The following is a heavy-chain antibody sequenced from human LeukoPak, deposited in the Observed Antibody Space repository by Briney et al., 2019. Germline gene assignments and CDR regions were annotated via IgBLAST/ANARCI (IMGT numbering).Heavy chain of an antibody. Sequence: GGSLRLSCAASGFTFSSYGMHWVRQAPGKGLEWVAVIWYDGSNKYYVDSVKGRFTISRHNSKNTLYLQMNSLRAEDTAVYYCARDLAGTTKGGFYGMDVWGHGTTVTVSS. V-gene: IGHV3-33*01. D-gene: IGHD1-1*01. CDR2: IWYDGSNK. J-gene: IGHJ6*02. CDR3: ARDLAGTTKGGFYGMDV. CDR1: GFTFSSYG.